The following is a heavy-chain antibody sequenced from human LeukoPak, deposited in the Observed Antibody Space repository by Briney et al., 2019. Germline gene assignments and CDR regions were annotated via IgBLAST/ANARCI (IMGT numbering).Heavy chain of an antibody. CDR2: VYWDDGE. Sequence: ESGPTLENPTHALTLTSTVLGVSLRTDGLGVAWIPQPPGKALEWLSLVYWDDGERYSPSLKSRLTITKDTPKNQVVLTMTNMDPVDTATYYCAHSQAPHAAMVVNWFDPWGQGTLVTVS. J-gene: IGHJ5*02. CDR3: AHSQAPHAAMVVNWFDP. CDR1: GVSLRTDGLG. D-gene: IGHD5-18*01. V-gene: IGHV2-5*02.